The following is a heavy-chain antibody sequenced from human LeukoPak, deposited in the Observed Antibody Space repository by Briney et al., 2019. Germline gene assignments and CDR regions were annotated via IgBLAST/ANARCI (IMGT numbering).Heavy chain of an antibody. CDR1: GYSFTSYW. V-gene: IGHV5-51*01. CDR2: IYPGDSDT. Sequence: GESLKISCQGPGYSFTSYWFGWVRQMPGKGLEWMGIIYPGDSDTRYSASFQGQVTISADKSISTAYLQWSSLKASDTAMYYCARQDVRYCSGGSCYFGYWGQGTLVTVSS. J-gene: IGHJ4*02. D-gene: IGHD2-15*01. CDR3: ARQDVRYCSGGSCYFGY.